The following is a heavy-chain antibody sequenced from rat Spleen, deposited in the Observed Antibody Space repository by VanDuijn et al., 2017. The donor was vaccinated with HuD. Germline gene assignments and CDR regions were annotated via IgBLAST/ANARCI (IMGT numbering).Heavy chain of an antibody. CDR2: ISAGGDST. J-gene: IGHJ2*01. CDR3: ARGYFDY. Sequence: EVQLVESGGGLVQPGGSLKLSCAASGFTFSNYYMAWVRQAPTKGLEWVAYISAGGDSTYYRDSVKGRFTVSRDDAKTSLYLQMDSLRSEDTATYYCARGYFDYWGQGVMVTVSS. CDR1: GFTFSNYY. V-gene: IGHV5-27*01.